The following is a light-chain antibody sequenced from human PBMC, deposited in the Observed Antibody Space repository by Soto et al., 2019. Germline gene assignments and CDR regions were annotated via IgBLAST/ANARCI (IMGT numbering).Light chain of an antibody. Sequence: EIVLTQSPGTLSLSPGERATLSCRASQSVSSSYLVWYQQKPGQAPRLLIYGASRRATGIPDRFSGSGSGTDFTLTISRLEPEDFAVYYCQQDGSSQGYTFGQGTKLEIK. CDR1: QSVSSSY. CDR3: QQDGSSQGYT. V-gene: IGKV3-20*01. J-gene: IGKJ2*01. CDR2: GAS.